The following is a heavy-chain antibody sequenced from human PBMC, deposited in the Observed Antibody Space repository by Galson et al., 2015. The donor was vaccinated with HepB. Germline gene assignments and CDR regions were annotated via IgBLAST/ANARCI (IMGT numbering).Heavy chain of an antibody. CDR2: INPNGGTT. V-gene: IGHV1-46*04. D-gene: IGHD5-12*01. J-gene: IGHJ4*02. CDR1: GYTFTSHY. CDR3: ARGRWLRNTDLDF. Sequence: SVKVSCKAYGYTFTSHYIHWVRQAPGQGLEWMGIINPNGGTTDYAQRLQGRVTLTRDTSTNTLYMELRSLRSEDTAVYYCARGRWLRNTDLDFWGQGTLVTVSS.